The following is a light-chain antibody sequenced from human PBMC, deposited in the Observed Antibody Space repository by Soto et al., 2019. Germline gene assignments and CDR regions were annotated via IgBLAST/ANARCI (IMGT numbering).Light chain of an antibody. Sequence: RVTITCRASESMSNCLAWYQQKPGKAPKLLISGASSLQSGVPTRFSGSASGTEFTLTISSLQPDDFATYYCQQYNTFWTFGQGTKVDI. V-gene: IGKV1-5*01. CDR1: ESMSNC. CDR3: QQYNTFWT. J-gene: IGKJ1*01. CDR2: GAS.